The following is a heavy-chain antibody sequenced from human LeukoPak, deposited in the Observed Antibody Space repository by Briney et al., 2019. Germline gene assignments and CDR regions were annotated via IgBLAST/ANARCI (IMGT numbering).Heavy chain of an antibody. D-gene: IGHD3-22*01. J-gene: IGHJ4*02. Sequence: GESLKISCKGSGYSFTSYWIGWVRQMPGKGLEWMGIIYPGDSDTRYSPSFQGQVTISADKSIGTAYLQWSSLKASDTAMYYCARLEAVVVTTRNYFDYWGQGTLVTVSS. CDR3: ARLEAVVVTTRNYFDY. V-gene: IGHV5-51*01. CDR2: IYPGDSDT. CDR1: GYSFTSYW.